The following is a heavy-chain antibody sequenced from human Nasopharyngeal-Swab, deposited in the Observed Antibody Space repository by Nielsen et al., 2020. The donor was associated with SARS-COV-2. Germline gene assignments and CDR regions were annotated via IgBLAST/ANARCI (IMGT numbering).Heavy chain of an antibody. CDR1: GGSIGSSSYY. CDR2: IYYSGST. CDR3: ARSPSSSWSTYYYGMDV. V-gene: IGHV4-39*01. Sequence: SETLSLTCSVSGGSIGSSSYYWGWIRQPPGKGLEWIGSIYYSGSTYYNPSLKSRVTISVHTSKNQFSLKLSSVTAADTAVYYCARSPSSSWSTYYYGMDVWGQGTTVTVSS. D-gene: IGHD6-13*01. J-gene: IGHJ6*02.